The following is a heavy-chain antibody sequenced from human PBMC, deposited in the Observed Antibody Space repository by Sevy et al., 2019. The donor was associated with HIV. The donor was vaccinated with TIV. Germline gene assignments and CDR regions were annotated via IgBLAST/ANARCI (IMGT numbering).Heavy chain of an antibody. CDR1: GYTFTDYY. Sequence: ASVKVSCKASGYTFTDYYIHWVRQAPGQGLEWMGWINPNSGDTNYAQKFQGRVTMTRDTSTTTAYMELSRLRSDDTAVYYCARGLPKGVYSSSSRWFDPWGQGTLVTVSS. D-gene: IGHD6-6*01. J-gene: IGHJ5*02. CDR2: INPNSGDT. CDR3: ARGLPKGVYSSSSRWFDP. V-gene: IGHV1-2*02.